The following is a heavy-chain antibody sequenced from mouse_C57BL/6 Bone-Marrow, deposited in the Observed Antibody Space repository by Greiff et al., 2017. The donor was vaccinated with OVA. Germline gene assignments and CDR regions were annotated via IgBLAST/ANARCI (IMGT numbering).Heavy chain of an antibody. CDR2: INPNNGGT. Sequence: EVQLQQSGPELVKPGASVKISCKASGYTFTDYYMNWVKQSHGKSLEWIGDINPNNGGTSYNQKFKGKATLTVDKSSSTAYMELSSLTSEDSAVYYCARLGGYYYYYAMDYWGQGTSVTVSS. V-gene: IGHV1-26*01. CDR1: GYTFTDYY. D-gene: IGHD2-3*01. CDR3: ARLGGYYYYYAMDY. J-gene: IGHJ4*01.